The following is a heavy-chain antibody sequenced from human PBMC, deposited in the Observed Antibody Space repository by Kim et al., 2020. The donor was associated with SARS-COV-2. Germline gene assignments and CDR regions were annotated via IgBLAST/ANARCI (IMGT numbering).Heavy chain of an antibody. CDR3: ARARRPQRRSHCFDT. V-gene: IGHV3-30-3*01. Sequence: GGSLRLSCAASGFTFSSYAMHWVRQAPGKGLEWVSVISYDGSNKYYADSVKGRFTISRDNTKNTLYLQMNSLTAEDTAVYYCARARRPQRRSHCFDTWGQGTLVTVSS. J-gene: IGHJ5*01. CDR2: ISYDGSNK. CDR1: GFTFSSYA.